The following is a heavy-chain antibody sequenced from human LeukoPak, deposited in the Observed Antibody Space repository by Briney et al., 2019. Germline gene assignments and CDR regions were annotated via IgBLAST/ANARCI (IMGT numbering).Heavy chain of an antibody. CDR3: ARELGIAAAGALDY. D-gene: IGHD6-13*01. CDR2: ISAYNGNT. Sequence: GASVKVSCKASGYTFTSYGISWVRQAPGQGLEWMGRISAYNGNTNYAQKLQGRVTMTTDTSTSTAYMELRSLRSDDTAVYYCARELGIAAAGALDYWGQGTLVTVSS. CDR1: GYTFTSYG. J-gene: IGHJ4*02. V-gene: IGHV1-18*01.